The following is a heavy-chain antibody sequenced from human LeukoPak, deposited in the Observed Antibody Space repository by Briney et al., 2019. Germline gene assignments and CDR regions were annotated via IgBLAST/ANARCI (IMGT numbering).Heavy chain of an antibody. Sequence: ASVKVSCKASGYTFTGYYMHWVRQAPGQGLEWMGWINPNSGGTYYAQKFQGRVTMTSDTSISSAYVELSRLRSDDRAVYYCARDLYGGTSATFDYWGQGTLVTVSS. CDR1: GYTFTGYY. D-gene: IGHD4-23*01. J-gene: IGHJ4*02. CDR3: ARDLYGGTSATFDY. V-gene: IGHV1-2*02. CDR2: INPNSGGT.